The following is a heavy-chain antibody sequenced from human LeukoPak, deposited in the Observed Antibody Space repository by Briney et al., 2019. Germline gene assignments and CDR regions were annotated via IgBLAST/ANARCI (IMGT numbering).Heavy chain of an antibody. CDR1: GFTFGSYS. Sequence: GGSRRLSCAASGFTFGSYSMNWVRQAPGKGLEWVSSISSSSSYIYYADSVKGRFTISRDNAKNSLYLQMNSLRAEDTAVYYCARDRSPCDFWSGYYGCSWFDPWGQGTLVTVSS. CDR2: ISSSSSYI. D-gene: IGHD3-3*01. CDR3: ARDRSPCDFWSGYYGCSWFDP. J-gene: IGHJ5*02. V-gene: IGHV3-21*01.